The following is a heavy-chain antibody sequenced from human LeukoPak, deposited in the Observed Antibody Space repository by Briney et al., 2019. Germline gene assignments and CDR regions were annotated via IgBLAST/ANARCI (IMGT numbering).Heavy chain of an antibody. Sequence: SGRSLRLSCAASGFAFHAFDMYWVRQAPGKGLEWVSRINSDGGKTYYADSVRGRFTISRDNSKNSLYLQMNSLRTDDAALYYCATWAFYHGLDVWGQGTTVTVSS. D-gene: IGHD1-26*01. V-gene: IGHV3-43*02. J-gene: IGHJ6*02. CDR2: INSDGGKT. CDR3: ATWAFYHGLDV. CDR1: GFAFHAFD.